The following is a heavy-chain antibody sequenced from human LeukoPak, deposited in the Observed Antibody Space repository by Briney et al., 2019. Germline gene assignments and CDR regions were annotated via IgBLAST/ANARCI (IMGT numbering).Heavy chain of an antibody. D-gene: IGHD3-22*01. CDR1: GGSISSYY. CDR2: IYYSGST. CDR3: ARDLGYYYDSSGYHAFDI. V-gene: IGHV4-59*01. Sequence: SETLSLTCTVSGGSISSYYWSWIRQPPGKGLEWIGYIYYSGSTNYNPSLKSRVTISVDRSKNQFSLKLSSVTAADTAVYYCARDLGYYYDSSGYHAFDIWGQGTMVTVSS. J-gene: IGHJ3*02.